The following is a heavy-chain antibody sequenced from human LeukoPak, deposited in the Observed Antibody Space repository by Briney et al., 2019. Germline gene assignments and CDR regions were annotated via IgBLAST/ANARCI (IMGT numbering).Heavy chain of an antibody. CDR1: GYTFTDYY. D-gene: IGHD4-17*01. V-gene: IGHV1-69-2*01. CDR2: VDPEDGET. CDR3: ATADPYDYGDYVHQH. Sequence: GATVKISCKVSGYTFTDYYMHWVQQAPGKGLEWMGLVDPEDGETIYAEKFQGRVTITVDTSTDTAYMELSSLRSEDTAVYYCATADPYDYGDYVHQHWGQGTLVTVSS. J-gene: IGHJ1*01.